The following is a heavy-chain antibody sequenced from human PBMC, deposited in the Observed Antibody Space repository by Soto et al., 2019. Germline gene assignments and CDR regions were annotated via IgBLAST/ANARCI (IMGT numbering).Heavy chain of an antibody. Sequence: LRLSCAASGFTFRSYVIHWVRQAPGKGLEWVALIWFDGSKKYYVDSVKGRFAVSRDNSKNTLYLQMNSLRAEDTAVYYCARESDCSSTECSIDYWGQGTPITVSS. CDR1: GFTFRSYV. J-gene: IGHJ4*02. D-gene: IGHD2-2*01. CDR3: ARESDCSSTECSIDY. V-gene: IGHV3-33*01. CDR2: IWFDGSKK.